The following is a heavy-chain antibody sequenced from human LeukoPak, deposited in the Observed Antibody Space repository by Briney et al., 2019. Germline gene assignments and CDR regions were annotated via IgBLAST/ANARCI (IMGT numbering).Heavy chain of an antibody. J-gene: IGHJ4*02. D-gene: IGHD3-16*02. V-gene: IGHV3-7*01. CDR1: GLSISGQW. CDR2: IKHDGSEE. CDR3: GYTNNFYH. Sequence: PGGSLRLSCVASGLSISGQWMNWVRQAPGQGLEWVANIKHDGSEEYYVDSVKGRFTVSRDDGRNSVSLQMNSVRAEDTVVYHCGYTNNFYHWGQGTLVVVSS.